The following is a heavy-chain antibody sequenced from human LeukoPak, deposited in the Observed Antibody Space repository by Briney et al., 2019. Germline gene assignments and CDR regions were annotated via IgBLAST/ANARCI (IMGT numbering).Heavy chain of an antibody. V-gene: IGHV4-59*01. CDR3: ARDMRGYSDDASFISFDI. D-gene: IGHD3-22*01. CDR1: GGSLSGFY. CDR2: IYYSGST. J-gene: IGHJ3*02. Sequence: PSETLSLTCTVSGGSLSGFYWSWIRQPPGKGLEWIGYIYYSGSTTYNPSLKSRVTISVDTSKKQFSLKLASVTAADTAIYYCARDMRGYSDDASFISFDIWGRGTVVTVSS.